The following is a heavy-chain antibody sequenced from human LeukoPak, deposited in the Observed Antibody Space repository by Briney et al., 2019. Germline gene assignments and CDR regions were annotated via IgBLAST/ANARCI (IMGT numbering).Heavy chain of an antibody. CDR3: ASFLGELSSDY. D-gene: IGHD3-16*02. CDR1: GFTFNTYT. Sequence: PGGSLRLSCAASGFTFNTYTMNWVRQAPGKGLEWVSYISGSSGIIDYADSVRGRFTISRDNAKNSLYLQMNSLRAEDTAVYYCASFLGELSSDYWGQGTLVTVSS. CDR2: ISGSSGII. V-gene: IGHV3-48*01. J-gene: IGHJ4*02.